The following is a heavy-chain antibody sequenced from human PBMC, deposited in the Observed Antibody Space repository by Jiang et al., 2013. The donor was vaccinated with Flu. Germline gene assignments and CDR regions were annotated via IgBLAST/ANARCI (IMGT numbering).Heavy chain of an antibody. D-gene: IGHD1-26*01. J-gene: IGHJ4*02. CDR3: ASGRELPYYFDY. V-gene: IGHV4-30-2*04. Sequence: LKSRVTISVDTSKNQFSLKLSSVTAAGTAVYYCASGRELPYYFDYWGQGTLVTVSS.